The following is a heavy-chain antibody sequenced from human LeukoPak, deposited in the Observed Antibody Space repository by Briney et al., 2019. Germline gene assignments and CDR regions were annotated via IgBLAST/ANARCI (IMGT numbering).Heavy chain of an antibody. CDR1: GGSISSYY. D-gene: IGHD3-10*01. CDR3: ARDSGTTGEVKFDP. CDR2: IYTSGST. J-gene: IGHJ5*02. Sequence: SETLSLTCTVSGGSISSYYWSWIRQPAGKGLEWIGRIYTSGSTNYNPSLKSRVTMSIDTSKNQFSLNLISVTAADTAVYYCARDSGTTGEVKFDPWGQGTLVTVSA. V-gene: IGHV4-4*07.